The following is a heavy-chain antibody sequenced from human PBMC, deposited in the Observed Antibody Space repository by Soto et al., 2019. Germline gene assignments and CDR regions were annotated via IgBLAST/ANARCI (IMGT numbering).Heavy chain of an antibody. J-gene: IGHJ6*02. V-gene: IGHV3-30*18. CDR3: AKDRAYYGSGSYDTAYHYYGMDV. CDR2: ISYDGSNK. CDR1: GFTFSSYG. D-gene: IGHD3-10*01. Sequence: GGSLRLSCAASGFTFSSYGMHWVRQAPGKGLEWVAVISYDGSNKYYADSVKGRFTISRDNSKNTLYLQMNSLRAEDTAVYYCAKDRAYYGSGSYDTAYHYYGMDVWGQGTTVTVSS.